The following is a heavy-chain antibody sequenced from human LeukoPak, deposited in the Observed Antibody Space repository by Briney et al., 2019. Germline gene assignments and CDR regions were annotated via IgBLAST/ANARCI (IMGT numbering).Heavy chain of an antibody. J-gene: IGHJ5*02. CDR2: IYYSGST. D-gene: IGHD5-24*01. Sequence: SETLSLTCTVSGGSINSRSYYWGWIRQPPGRGLEWIGSIYYSGSTYHNPSLKSRVTISVDTSKNQLSLKLSSVTAADTAVYYCAFRRDGYKGGNWFTPGAREPWSPSPQ. V-gene: IGHV4-39*01. CDR1: GGSINSRSYY. CDR3: AFRRDGYKGGNWFTP.